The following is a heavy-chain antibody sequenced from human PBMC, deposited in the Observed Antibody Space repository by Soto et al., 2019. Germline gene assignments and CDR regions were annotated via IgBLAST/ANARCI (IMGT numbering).Heavy chain of an antibody. CDR2: FYYSENT. V-gene: IGHV4-39*01. J-gene: IGHJ6*02. D-gene: IGHD2-15*01. Sequence: SETLSLTCSVSGGSISSKSYSWGWIRQPPGKGLEWIGTFYYSENTYYNPSLKSRVTISVDTSKNQFSLKLSSVTAADTAVYYCAKLAGYCSGNSCHGDYAMDVWGQWSTRTVTS. CDR3: AKLAGYCSGNSCHGDYAMDV. CDR1: GGSISSKSYS.